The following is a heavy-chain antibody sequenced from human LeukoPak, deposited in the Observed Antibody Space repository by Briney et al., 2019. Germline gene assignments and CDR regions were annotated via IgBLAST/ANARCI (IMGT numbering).Heavy chain of an antibody. Sequence: GGSLRLSCAASGFTVSSNSMSWFRQAPGKGLDWVSFIYSAGSIYYSDSVKGRFTISINNSKNTLYLQMNSLRAEDTAVYYCARRAGAYTHPYDYWGQGTLVTVSS. CDR2: IYSAGSI. D-gene: IGHD3-16*01. J-gene: IGHJ4*02. CDR1: GFTVSSNS. CDR3: ARRAGAYTHPYDY. V-gene: IGHV3-53*01.